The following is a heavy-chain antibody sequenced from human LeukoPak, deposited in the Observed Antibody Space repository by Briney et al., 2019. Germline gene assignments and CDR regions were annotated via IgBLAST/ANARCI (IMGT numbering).Heavy chain of an antibody. J-gene: IGHJ4*02. CDR2: TYYSGTT. Sequence: SETLSLTCTVSGGSISSGGYYWSWIRQHPGKGLEWIGYTYYSGTTNYNPSLKSRVTIPVDTSKNQFSLKLSSVTAADTAVYYCARGSSGWSPDYWGQGTLVTVSS. CDR3: ARGSSGWSPDY. D-gene: IGHD6-19*01. V-gene: IGHV4-31*03. CDR1: GGSISSGGYY.